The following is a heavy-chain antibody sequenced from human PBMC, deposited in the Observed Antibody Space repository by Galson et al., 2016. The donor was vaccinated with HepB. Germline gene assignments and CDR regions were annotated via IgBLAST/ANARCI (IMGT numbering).Heavy chain of an antibody. V-gene: IGHV3-30*09. D-gene: IGHD5-18*01. CDR1: GFTFSSYA. Sequence: SLRLSCAASGFTFSSYAMHWVRQAPGKGLEWVAVISYDGSNKYDADSVKARFAISRDNSKNTLYLQKNSLGAEDTAVYYCVRPEGIQLWSPHYYYYYGMDVWGQGTTVTVSS. J-gene: IGHJ6*02. CDR3: VRPEGIQLWSPHYYYYYGMDV. CDR2: ISYDGSNK.